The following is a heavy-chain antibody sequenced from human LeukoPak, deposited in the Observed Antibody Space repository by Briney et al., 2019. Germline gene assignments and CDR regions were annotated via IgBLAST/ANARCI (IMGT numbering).Heavy chain of an antibody. Sequence: SVKVSCKASGGTLSSYAISWVRQAPGQGLEWMGGIIPIFGTANYAQKFQGRVTITADESTSTAYMELSSLRSEDTAVYYCARARIVVVPASEFAFDIWGQGTMVTVSS. D-gene: IGHD2-2*01. V-gene: IGHV1-69*13. CDR3: ARARIVVVPASEFAFDI. CDR1: GGTLSSYA. CDR2: IIPIFGTA. J-gene: IGHJ3*02.